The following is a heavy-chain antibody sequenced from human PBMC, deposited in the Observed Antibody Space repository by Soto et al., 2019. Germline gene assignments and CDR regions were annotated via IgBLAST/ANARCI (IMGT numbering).Heavy chain of an antibody. V-gene: IGHV3-11*01. D-gene: IGHD2-2*01. CDR2: IYSSGSTK. CDR3: ARDTYQLLYAFDI. Sequence: QVQLVESGGGLVKPGGSLRLSCAASGFTFSDYYMSWVRQAPGKGLEWVSYIYSSGSTKYYADAVKGRFTISRDNAKNSLYLQMNSLRAEDTAVYYCARDTYQLLYAFDIWGQGTMVTVSS. J-gene: IGHJ3*02. CDR1: GFTFSDYY.